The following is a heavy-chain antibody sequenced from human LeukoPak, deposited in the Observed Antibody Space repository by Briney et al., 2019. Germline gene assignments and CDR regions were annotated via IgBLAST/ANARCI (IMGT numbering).Heavy chain of an antibody. CDR1: GFTFSNYA. Sequence: GGSLRLSCAASGFTFSNYAMSWVRQAPGKGPEWVSGISGSDGSTYYADSVKGRFTISRDNSKNTLYLQMNSLRAEDTAVYYCAKGAGSTTEYFQHWGLGTLVTVSS. CDR2: ISGSDGST. J-gene: IGHJ1*01. D-gene: IGHD1-7*01. CDR3: AKGAGSTTEYFQH. V-gene: IGHV3-23*01.